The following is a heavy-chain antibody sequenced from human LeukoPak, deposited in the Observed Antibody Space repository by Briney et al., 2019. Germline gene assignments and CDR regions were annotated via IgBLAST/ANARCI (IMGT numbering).Heavy chain of an antibody. CDR1: GGTFSSYA. CDR2: IIPIFGTA. D-gene: IGHD2-2*01. V-gene: IGHV1-69*13. Sequence: ASVKVSCKASGGTFSSYAISWVRQAPGQGLEWMGGIIPIFGTANYAQKFQGRVTITADESTSTAYMELSSLRSEDTAVYYCARAVVPAAMAESWFDPWGQGTLVTVSS. J-gene: IGHJ5*02. CDR3: ARAVVPAAMAESWFDP.